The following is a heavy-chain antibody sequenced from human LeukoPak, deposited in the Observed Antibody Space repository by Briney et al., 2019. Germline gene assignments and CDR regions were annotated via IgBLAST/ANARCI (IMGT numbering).Heavy chain of an antibody. D-gene: IGHD3-22*01. Sequence: PGGSLRLSCAASGFTFSSYWMSWVRQAPGKGLEWVSYISSSGSTIYYADSVKGRFTISRDNAENSLYLQMNSLRAEDTAVYYCARDYYDSSGYYGSYYYYGMDVWGQGTTVTVSS. J-gene: IGHJ6*02. CDR1: GFTFSSYW. CDR2: ISSSGSTI. V-gene: IGHV3-48*04. CDR3: ARDYYDSSGYYGSYYYYGMDV.